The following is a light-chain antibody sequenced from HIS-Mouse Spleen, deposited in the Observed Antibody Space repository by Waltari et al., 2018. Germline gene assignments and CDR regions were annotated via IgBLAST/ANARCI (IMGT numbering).Light chain of an antibody. CDR2: SNN. J-gene: IGLJ1*01. Sequence: QSVLTQPPSASGTPGQRVTISCSGSSSNIGSNTSNWSQQLPGTAPNLLIYSNNQRPSGVPDRFSGSKSGTSASLAISGLQSEDEADYYCAAWDDSLNGNYVFGTGTKVTVL. CDR3: AAWDDSLNGNYV. CDR1: SSNIGSNT. V-gene: IGLV1-44*01.